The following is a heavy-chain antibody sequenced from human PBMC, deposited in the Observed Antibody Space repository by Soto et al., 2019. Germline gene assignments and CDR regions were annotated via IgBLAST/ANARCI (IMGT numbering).Heavy chain of an antibody. CDR3: ARSVADTAMLLQTKYGLDS. Sequence: QVHLVQSGAEVKKPGSSVKVSCEASGGTFSNFAISWVRQAPGQGLEWMGGIIPIFGTTYYAQRFRGRVTITADESTRRAYMELSSLRSEDTAVYYCARSVADTAMLLQTKYGLDSWCQGTLVTVSS. CDR2: IIPIFGTT. CDR1: GGTFSNFA. J-gene: IGHJ4*02. V-gene: IGHV1-69*01. D-gene: IGHD5-18*01.